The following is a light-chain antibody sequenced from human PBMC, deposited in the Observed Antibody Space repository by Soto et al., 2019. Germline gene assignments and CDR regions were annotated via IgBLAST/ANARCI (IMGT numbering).Light chain of an antibody. CDR2: TAS. J-gene: IGKJ4*01. Sequence: DIHLTQSPSFLSASVGDRVTITCRASQAISNYLAWYQQTPGKVPKLLISTASTLQSGVPSRFSGSGYGTEFTLPVSSLQPEDFATYYCQQLSGYPLTFGGGTKVEMK. CDR3: QQLSGYPLT. V-gene: IGKV1-9*01. CDR1: QAISNY.